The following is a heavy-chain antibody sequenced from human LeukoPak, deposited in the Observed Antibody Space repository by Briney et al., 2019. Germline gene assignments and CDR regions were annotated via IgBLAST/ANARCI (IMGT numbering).Heavy chain of an antibody. V-gene: IGHV1/OR15-3*02. CDR2: INTGNGDT. J-gene: IGHJ4*02. Sequence: GASVTVSCKASGYTFTGYYMHWVRQAPGQGLEWMGWINTGNGDTKYSQKFQGRVTITRDTSASTAYMELSSLRSEDTAVYYCARDRTSYYDSRGYTFDYWGQGTLVIVSS. CDR3: ARDRTSYYDSRGYTFDY. CDR1: GYTFTGYY. D-gene: IGHD3-22*01.